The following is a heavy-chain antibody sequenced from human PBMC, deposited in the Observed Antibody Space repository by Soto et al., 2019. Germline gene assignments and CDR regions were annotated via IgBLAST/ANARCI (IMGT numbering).Heavy chain of an antibody. CDR1: GFTFSSYA. CDR3: ATSIHDYSNYRFDY. CDR2: FSGSGGST. D-gene: IGHD4-4*01. J-gene: IGHJ4*02. Sequence: EVQLLESGGGLVQPGGSLRLSCAASGFTFSSYAMSWVRQAPGKGLEWVSAFSGSGGSTYYADSVKGRFTISRDNSKNTLYLQMNSLRAEDTAVYYCATSIHDYSNYRFDYWGQGTLVTVSS. V-gene: IGHV3-23*01.